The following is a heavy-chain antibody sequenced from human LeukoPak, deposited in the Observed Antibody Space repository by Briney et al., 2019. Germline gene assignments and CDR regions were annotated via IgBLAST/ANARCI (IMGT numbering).Heavy chain of an antibody. D-gene: IGHD2-15*01. CDR2: ISIGSSTR. V-gene: IGHV3-48*02. J-gene: IGHJ5*02. Sequence: GGSLRLSCVDSGHTFTSYSINWVCQAPGKGLEWVSYISIGSSTRYYADSVKGRFTISRDDTKNSLYLQMNSLRDEDTAVYYSARAIVGWFYPCGEGSLVTVSS. CDR1: GHTFTSYS. CDR3: ARAIVGWFYP.